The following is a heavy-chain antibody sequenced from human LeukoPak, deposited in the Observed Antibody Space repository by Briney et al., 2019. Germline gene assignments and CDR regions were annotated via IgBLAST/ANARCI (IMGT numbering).Heavy chain of an antibody. CDR2: SSTHNDKT. J-gene: IGHJ4*02. CDR3: SKHEYYGSGGYTGH. D-gene: IGHD3-10*01. V-gene: IGHV1-18*01. Sequence: ASVKVSCKASGYTFTSYGISWVRQAPGQGLGWVGWSSTHNDKTNYAQKLQGRVTMTTDTSTSTAYMELRSLRSDDTAVYYCSKHEYYGSGGYTGHWGQGTLVTVSS. CDR1: GYTFTSYG.